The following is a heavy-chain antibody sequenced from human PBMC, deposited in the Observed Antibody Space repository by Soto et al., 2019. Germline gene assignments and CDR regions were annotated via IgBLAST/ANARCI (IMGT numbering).Heavy chain of an antibody. Sequence: SVKVSCKTSGGTFSSYAISWVRQAPGQGLEWMGGIIPIFGAANYAQKFQGRLTITADESTSTAYMELRSLRSEDTAVYYCASADYGDEDYWGQGTLVTVSS. D-gene: IGHD4-17*01. CDR3: ASADYGDEDY. CDR2: IIPIFGAA. V-gene: IGHV1-69*13. J-gene: IGHJ4*02. CDR1: GGTFSSYA.